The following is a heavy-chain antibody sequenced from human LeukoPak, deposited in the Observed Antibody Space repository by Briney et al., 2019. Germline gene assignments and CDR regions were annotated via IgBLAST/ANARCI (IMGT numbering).Heavy chain of an antibody. CDR1: GGSISSYY. CDR3: ARERDDYGDYWFDP. V-gene: IGHV4-59*01. D-gene: IGHD4-17*01. Sequence: SETLSLTCTVSGGSISSYYWSWIRQPPGKGLEWIGYIYYSGSTNYNPSLKSRVTISVDTSKNQFSLKLSSVTAADTAVYYCARERDDYGDYWFDPWGQGTLVTVSS. CDR2: IYYSGST. J-gene: IGHJ5*02.